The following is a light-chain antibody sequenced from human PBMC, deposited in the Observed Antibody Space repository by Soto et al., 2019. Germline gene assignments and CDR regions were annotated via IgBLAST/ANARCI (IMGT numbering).Light chain of an antibody. CDR2: EGS. CDR3: CSYAGPARV. V-gene: IGLV2-23*01. J-gene: IGLJ3*02. CDR1: SSDVGRYNL. Sequence: QSALTQPASVSGSPGQSITISCTGTSSDVGRYNLVSWYQQHPGKAPKLMIYEGSKRPSGVSNRFSGSKSGNTASLTISGLQAEDEADYYCCSYAGPARVFGGGTKVTVL.